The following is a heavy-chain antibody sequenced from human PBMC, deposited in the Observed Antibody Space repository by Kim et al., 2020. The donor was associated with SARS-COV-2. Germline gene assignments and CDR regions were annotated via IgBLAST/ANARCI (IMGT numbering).Heavy chain of an antibody. V-gene: IGHV1-46*03. CDR3: ARGPSPTYYDYVWGSYPLPLGY. Sequence: ASVKVSCKASGYTFTSYYMHWVRQAPGQGLEWMGIINPSGGSTSYAQKFQGRVTMTRDTSTSTVYMELSSLRSEDTAVYYCARGPSPTYYDYVWGSYPLPLGYWGQGTLVTVSS. CDR1: GYTFTSYY. J-gene: IGHJ4*02. D-gene: IGHD3-16*02. CDR2: INPSGGST.